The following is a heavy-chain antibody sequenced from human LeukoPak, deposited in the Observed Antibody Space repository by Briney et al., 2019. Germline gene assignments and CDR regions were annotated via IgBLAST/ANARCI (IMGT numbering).Heavy chain of an antibody. J-gene: IGHJ5*02. CDR2: INPNSGGT. CDR1: GYTFTNYG. D-gene: IGHD3-22*01. V-gene: IGHV1-2*02. CDR3: ARLDYYDSSGYYQNWFDP. Sequence: ASVKVSCKASGYTFTNYGITWVRQAPGQGLEWMGWINPNSGGTNYAQKFQGRVAMTRDTSISTAYMELSRLRSDDTAVYYCARLDYYDSSGYYQNWFDPWGQGTLVTVSS.